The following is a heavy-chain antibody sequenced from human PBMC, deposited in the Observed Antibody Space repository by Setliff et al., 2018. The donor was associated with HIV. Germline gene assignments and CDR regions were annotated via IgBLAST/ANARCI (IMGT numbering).Heavy chain of an antibody. CDR1: GGSISTYY. V-gene: IGHV4-4*07. CDR2: VSSRGDT. D-gene: IGHD4-17*01. Sequence: LSLTCTVSGGSISTYYWSWIRQPAGKGLEWIGRVSSRGDTNYNPSLKSRVTMSVDTSKNQFSLKLTSVTASDTAVYYCARAAAGNTGPFDLWGQGSPVTVSS. J-gene: IGHJ4*02. CDR3: ARAAAGNTGPFDL.